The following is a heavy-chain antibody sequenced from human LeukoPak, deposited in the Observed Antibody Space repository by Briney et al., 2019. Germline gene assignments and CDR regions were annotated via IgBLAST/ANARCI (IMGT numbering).Heavy chain of an antibody. D-gene: IGHD3-10*01. CDR2: ISSSTSYI. V-gene: IGHV3-21*01. CDR1: GFTFRSNS. J-gene: IGHJ4*02. Sequence: GGSLRLSCAASGFTFRSNSMKCVRPTPRRGLERVSSISSSTSYIYYADSVKGRFTISRDNAKNSLYLQMNRLRAEDTAVYYCARASRSYYYFDYWGQGSLVTVSS. CDR3: ARASRSYYYFDY.